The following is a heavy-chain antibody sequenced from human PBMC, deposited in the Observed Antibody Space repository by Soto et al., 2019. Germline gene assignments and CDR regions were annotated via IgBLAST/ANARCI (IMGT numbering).Heavy chain of an antibody. V-gene: IGHV4-4*07. CDR3: ARDRAKRRYDCWSGYFPLYYYYGMDV. CDR1: GGSISSYY. Sequence: PSETLSLTCTVSGGSISSYYWSWIQQPAGTGLEWIGRIYTSGSTNYTPSRKSRVNMAVGTSQNQFSLKLSSVTAADTAVYYCARDRAKRRYDCWSGYFPLYYYYGMDVWGQGTTVTVTS. D-gene: IGHD3-3*01. J-gene: IGHJ6*02. CDR2: IYTSGST.